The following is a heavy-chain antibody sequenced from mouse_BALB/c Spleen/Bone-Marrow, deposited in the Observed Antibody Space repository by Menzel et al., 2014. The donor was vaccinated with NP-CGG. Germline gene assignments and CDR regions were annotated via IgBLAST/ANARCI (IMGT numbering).Heavy chain of an antibody. Sequence: QVQLQQSGAELVKPGASVKLSCKASGYTFTSYYMYWVKQRPGQGLEWIGEINPSNGGTNFNEKFKSKATLTVDKSSSTAYMQLSSLTSKDSAVYYCTRSDGYYVPHWYFDVWGAGTTVTVSS. CDR1: GYTFTSYY. V-gene: IGHV1S81*02. D-gene: IGHD2-3*01. CDR3: TRSDGYYVPHWYFDV. J-gene: IGHJ1*01. CDR2: INPSNGGT.